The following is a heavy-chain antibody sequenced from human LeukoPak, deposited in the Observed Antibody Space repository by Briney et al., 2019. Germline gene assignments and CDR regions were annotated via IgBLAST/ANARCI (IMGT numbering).Heavy chain of an antibody. V-gene: IGHV4-61*02. CDR1: GGSISSGSYY. CDR2: IYTSGST. CDR3: ARGYSSGWLENAFDI. J-gene: IGHJ3*02. D-gene: IGHD6-19*01. Sequence: SETLSLTCTVSGGSISSGSYYWSWIRQPAGKGLEWIGRIYTSGSTNYNPSLKSRVTISVDTSKNQFSLKLSSVTAADTAVYYCARGYSSGWLENAFDIWGQGTMVTVSS.